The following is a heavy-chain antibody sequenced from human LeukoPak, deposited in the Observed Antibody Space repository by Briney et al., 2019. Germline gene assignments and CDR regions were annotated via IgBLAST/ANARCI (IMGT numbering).Heavy chain of an antibody. J-gene: IGHJ6*03. V-gene: IGHV1-69*05. Sequence: GSSVKVSCKASGGTFSSYAISWVRQAPGQGLEWMGGIIPIFGTANYAQKLQGRVTMTTDTSTSTAYMELRSLRSDDTAVYYCASRGGSSPRDPYYYYYMDVWGKGTTVTVSS. D-gene: IGHD1-26*01. CDR3: ASRGGSSPRDPYYYYYMDV. CDR1: GGTFSSYA. CDR2: IIPIFGTA.